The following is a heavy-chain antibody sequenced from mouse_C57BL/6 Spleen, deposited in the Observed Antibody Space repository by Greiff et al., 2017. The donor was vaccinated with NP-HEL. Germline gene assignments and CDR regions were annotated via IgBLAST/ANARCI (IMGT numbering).Heavy chain of an antibody. CDR1: GYAFSSSW. V-gene: IGHV1-82*01. Sequence: VQLQQSGPELVKPGASVKISCKASGYAFSSSWMNWVKQRPGKGLEWIGRIYPGDGDTNYNGEFKGKATLTADKSSSTAYMQLSSLTSEDSAVYFCAHYYYDYDGFAYWGQGTLVTVSA. CDR3: AHYYYDYDGFAY. D-gene: IGHD2-4*01. CDR2: IYPGDGDT. J-gene: IGHJ3*01.